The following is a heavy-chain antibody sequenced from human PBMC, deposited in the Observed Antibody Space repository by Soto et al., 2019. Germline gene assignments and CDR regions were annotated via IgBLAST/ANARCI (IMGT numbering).Heavy chain of an antibody. J-gene: IGHJ5*02. CDR3: ARGRSKTTYDVWSGYYPFDP. V-gene: IGHV1-18*01. CDR2: ISAYNGNT. CDR1: GYTFTSYG. D-gene: IGHD3-3*01. Sequence: QVQLVQSGAEVKKPGASVKVSCKASGYTFTSYGISWVRQAPGQGLEWMGWISAYNGNTNYAQKHQGRVNMTTHTSTSTAYMELRSLRSDDTAVYYCARGRSKTTYDVWSGYYPFDPWGQGTLVTVSS.